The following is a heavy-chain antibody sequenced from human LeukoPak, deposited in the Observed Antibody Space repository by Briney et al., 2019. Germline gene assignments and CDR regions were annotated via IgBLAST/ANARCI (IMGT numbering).Heavy chain of an antibody. D-gene: IGHD3-22*01. CDR2: ISGSAGST. Sequence: GSMRLSCAASGFTFSSYAMSWVRQAPGKGLEWVSAISGSAGSTYYADSVKGRFTISRDNSKNTLYLQMNTLRAEDTAVYYCAKGDYYDSSGYYFPNDAFDIWGQGTMVTVSS. CDR1: GFTFSSYA. J-gene: IGHJ3*02. CDR3: AKGDYYDSSGYYFPNDAFDI. V-gene: IGHV3-23*01.